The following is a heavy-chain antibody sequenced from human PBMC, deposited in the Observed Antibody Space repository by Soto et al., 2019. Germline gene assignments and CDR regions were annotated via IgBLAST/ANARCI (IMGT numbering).Heavy chain of an antibody. V-gene: IGHV4-39*01. Sequence: QLQLQESGPGLVKPSETLSLTCTVSGGSISSSSFYWGWIRQPPGKGLEWIGNIYYTGSTYYSPSLKSRVTISVDTAKNQFSLKLSSVTAADTAVYYCARHGRPGNPSHFDYGGQGTLVTVSS. CDR3: ARHGRPGNPSHFDY. CDR1: GGSISSSSFY. J-gene: IGHJ4*02. D-gene: IGHD6-6*01. CDR2: IYYTGST.